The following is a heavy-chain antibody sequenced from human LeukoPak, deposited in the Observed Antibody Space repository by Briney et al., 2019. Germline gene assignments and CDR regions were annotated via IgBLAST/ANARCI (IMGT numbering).Heavy chain of an antibody. V-gene: IGHV1-69*05. CDR3: ARDRQASGETPPV. Sequence: SVKVSCKASGGTFSSYAISWVRQAPGQGLEWMGGIIPILGTANYAQKFQGRVTITTDESTSTAYMELSSLRSEDTAVYYCARDRQASGETPPVWGQGTLVTVSS. CDR2: IIPILGTA. D-gene: IGHD1-26*01. CDR1: GGTFSSYA. J-gene: IGHJ4*02.